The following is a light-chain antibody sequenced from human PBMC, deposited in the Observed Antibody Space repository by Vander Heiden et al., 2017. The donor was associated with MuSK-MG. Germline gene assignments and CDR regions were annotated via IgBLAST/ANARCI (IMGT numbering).Light chain of an antibody. J-gene: IGKJ2*01. CDR2: AAS. V-gene: IGKV1-39*01. Sequence: DIQMTQSPSSLSASVGDRVTITCRASQSISSYLNWYQQKPGKAPKLLIYAASSLQSGVPSRFSGSGYGKDFTLTISSRQPEDFASYSCQQSDSNPQFTFGQGTKMEIK. CDR1: QSISSY. CDR3: QQSDSNPQFT.